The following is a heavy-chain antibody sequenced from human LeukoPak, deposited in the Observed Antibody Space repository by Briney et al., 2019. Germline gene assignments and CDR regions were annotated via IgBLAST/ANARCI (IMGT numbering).Heavy chain of an antibody. CDR3: ASEITSGN. CDR2: ISYDGSNK. Sequence: PGGSLRLSCAASGFTFSSYSMNWVRQAPGKGLEWVAVISYDGSNKYYADSVKGRFTISRDNSKNTLYLQMNSLRTEDTAVYYCASEITSGNWGQGTLVTVSS. V-gene: IGHV3-30*03. D-gene: IGHD1-26*01. CDR1: GFTFSSYS. J-gene: IGHJ4*02.